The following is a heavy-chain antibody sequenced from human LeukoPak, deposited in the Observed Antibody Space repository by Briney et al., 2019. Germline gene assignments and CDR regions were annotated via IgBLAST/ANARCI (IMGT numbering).Heavy chain of an antibody. Sequence: GASVKVSRKASGGTFSSYAISWVRQAPGQGLEWMGGIIPIFGTANYAQKFQGRVTITADESTSTAYMELSSLRSEDTAVYYCARDSSGYYYRTGFDYWGQGTLVTVSS. D-gene: IGHD3-22*01. V-gene: IGHV1-69*13. CDR3: ARDSSGYYYRTGFDY. J-gene: IGHJ4*02. CDR2: IIPIFGTA. CDR1: GGTFSSYA.